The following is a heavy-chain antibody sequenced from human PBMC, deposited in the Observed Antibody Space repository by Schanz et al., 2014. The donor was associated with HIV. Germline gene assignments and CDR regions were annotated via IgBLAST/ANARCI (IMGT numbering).Heavy chain of an antibody. CDR1: GDSVSRSYY. Sequence: QVQLQESGPGLVKPSETLSLTCNVSGDSVSRSYYWTWMRQPPGKRLEWIGYIYKSGTSNYNPSLKSRVTMSLDTSRNAFSLRLNSVTVADTAMYYCARGNYDLWSHSLTFRYWFDSWGQGTLVTVSS. CDR3: ARGNYDLWSHSLTFRYWFDS. D-gene: IGHD3-3*01. J-gene: IGHJ5*01. V-gene: IGHV4-61*01. CDR2: IYKSGTS.